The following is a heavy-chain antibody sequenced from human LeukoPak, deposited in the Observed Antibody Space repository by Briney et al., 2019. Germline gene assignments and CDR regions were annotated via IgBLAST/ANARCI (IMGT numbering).Heavy chain of an antibody. CDR2: IDYTGTA. V-gene: IGHV4-59*11. CDR1: GGSISSHY. Sequence: PSETLSLTCTVSGGSISSHYWSWIRQPPGKGLEWIGYIDYTGTANYNPSLKSRVTISLDTSKNQFSLKLTSVIAADTAAYYCARTYYFASGSYYDEGGFDFWGQGTLVTVSS. CDR3: ARTYYFASGSYYDEGGFDF. D-gene: IGHD3-10*01. J-gene: IGHJ4*02.